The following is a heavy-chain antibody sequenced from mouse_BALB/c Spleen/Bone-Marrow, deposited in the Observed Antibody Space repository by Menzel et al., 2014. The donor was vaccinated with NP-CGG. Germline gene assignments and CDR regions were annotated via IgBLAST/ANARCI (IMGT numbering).Heavy chain of an antibody. V-gene: IGHV5-17*02. CDR2: ISSGSSII. J-gene: IGHJ2*01. CDR3: TRGGNWDDFDY. CDR1: GSTFSSFG. Sequence: DVKLVESGGGLVQPGGSRKLSCAASGSTFSSFGMHWVRQAPEKGLEWVAYISSGSSIIYYADTVKGRLTISRDDPKNTLFLQMTSLRSEDTAMYYCTRGGNWDDFDYWGQGTTLTVSS. D-gene: IGHD4-1*01.